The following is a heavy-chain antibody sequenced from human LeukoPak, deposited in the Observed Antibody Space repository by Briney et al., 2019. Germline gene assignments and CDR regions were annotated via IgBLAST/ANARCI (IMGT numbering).Heavy chain of an antibody. V-gene: IGHV4-59*01. J-gene: IGHJ4*02. CDR3: ARGYYDSSAFDS. D-gene: IGHD3-22*01. CDR1: GGSISSYY. CDR2: IYYSGST. Sequence: SETLSLTCTVSGGSISSYYWSWIRQPPGKGLEWVGYIYYSGSTNYNPSLKSRVTISVDTSKNQFSLKLSSVTAADTAVYYCARGYYDSSAFDSWGQGNLVTVSS.